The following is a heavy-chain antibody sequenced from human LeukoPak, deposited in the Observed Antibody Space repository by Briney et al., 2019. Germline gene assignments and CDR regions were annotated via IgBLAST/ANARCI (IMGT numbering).Heavy chain of an antibody. J-gene: IGHJ4*02. D-gene: IGHD5-18*01. Sequence: PSEPLSLTCTVSGGSISSYYWSWIRQPPGKGLEWTGYIYYSGSTNYNPSLKSQVTISVDTSKNQFSLKLSSVTAADTAVYYCARSSGYSYGPFDYWGQGTLVTVSS. CDR2: IYYSGST. CDR1: GGSISSYY. CDR3: ARSSGYSYGPFDY. V-gene: IGHV4-59*08.